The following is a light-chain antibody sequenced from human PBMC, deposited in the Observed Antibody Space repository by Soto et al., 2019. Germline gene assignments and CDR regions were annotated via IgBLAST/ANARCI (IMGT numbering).Light chain of an antibody. J-gene: IGKJ4*01. CDR3: QQAYGLPLT. Sequence: DIPMTQSPSSVSASVGDRVTITCRASQGISSYLAWYQQKPGKAPKLLIYAASNLQTGVPSRFSGSASGTDFTLTISSLQPEDFAAYFCQQAYGLPLTFGGGTKVEIQ. CDR2: AAS. CDR1: QGISSY. V-gene: IGKV1D-12*01.